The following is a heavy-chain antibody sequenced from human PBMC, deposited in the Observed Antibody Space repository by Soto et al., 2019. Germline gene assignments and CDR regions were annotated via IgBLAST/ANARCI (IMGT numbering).Heavy chain of an antibody. J-gene: IGHJ4*02. Sequence: ASEKVSCKASGYTFTGYYMHWVRQAPGQGLEWMGWINPNSGGTNYAQKFQGWVTMTRDTSISTAYMELSRLRSDDTAVYYCALGYCSGGSCFPLAYWGQGTLVTVSS. V-gene: IGHV1-2*04. D-gene: IGHD2-15*01. CDR1: GYTFTGYY. CDR2: INPNSGGT. CDR3: ALGYCSGGSCFPLAY.